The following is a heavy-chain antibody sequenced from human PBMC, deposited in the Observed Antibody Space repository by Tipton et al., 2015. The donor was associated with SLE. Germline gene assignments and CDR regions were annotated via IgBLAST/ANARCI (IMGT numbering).Heavy chain of an antibody. CDR3: ARSTFAPGAFDI. J-gene: IGHJ3*02. D-gene: IGHD5/OR15-5a*01. Sequence: SLRLSCAASGFTVSSNYMSWVRQSPGKGLEWVSYISSSGSTIYYADSVKGRFTISRDNAKNSLYLQMNSLRAEDTAVYYCARSTFAPGAFDIWGQGTMVTVSS. CDR1: GFTVSSNY. CDR2: ISSSGSTI. V-gene: IGHV3-11*04.